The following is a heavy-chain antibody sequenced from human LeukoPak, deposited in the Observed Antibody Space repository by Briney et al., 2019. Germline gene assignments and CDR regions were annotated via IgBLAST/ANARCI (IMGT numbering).Heavy chain of an antibody. V-gene: IGHV3-7*03. CDR1: GFTFSSYW. CDR2: VNRDGSET. CDR3: ARNNGMDV. Sequence: PGGSLRLSCAASGFTFSSYWMNWARQVPGRGPERVANVNRDGSETYYLDSVKGRFTISKDNAKNSLYLQMNSLRAEDTALYHCARNNGMDVWGQGTTVIVSS. J-gene: IGHJ6*02.